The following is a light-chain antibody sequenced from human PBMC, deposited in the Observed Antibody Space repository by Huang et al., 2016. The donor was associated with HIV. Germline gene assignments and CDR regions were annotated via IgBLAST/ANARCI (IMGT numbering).Light chain of an antibody. V-gene: IGKV2-28*01. CDR3: MQALQTPNS. CDR1: QRLLHINGKTY. Sequence: DIVMSQSPLSLCVTPGEPASISCRSHQRLLHINGKTYLDWYLQKPGQSPQLLISLGSNRASGVPDRFSGSGSGTDFTLKISRVEAEDVGVYYCMQALQTPNSFGQGTKLEIK. J-gene: IGKJ2*03. CDR2: LGS.